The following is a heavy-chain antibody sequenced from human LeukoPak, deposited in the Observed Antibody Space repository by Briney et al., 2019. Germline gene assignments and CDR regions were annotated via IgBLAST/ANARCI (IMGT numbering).Heavy chain of an antibody. CDR2: ISAYNGNT. CDR1: GYTFTSYD. D-gene: IGHD4-17*01. Sequence: GASVKVSCKASGYTFTSYDINWVRQATGQGLEWMGWISAYNGNTNYAQKLQGRVTMTTDTSTSTAYMELRSLRSDDTAVYYCARDDPNTGDYVDSSYYYMDVWGKGTTVTVSS. V-gene: IGHV1-18*01. J-gene: IGHJ6*03. CDR3: ARDDPNTGDYVDSSYYYMDV.